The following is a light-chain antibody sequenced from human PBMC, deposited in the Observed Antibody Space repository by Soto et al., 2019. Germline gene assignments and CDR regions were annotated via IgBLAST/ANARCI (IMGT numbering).Light chain of an antibody. Sequence: QSALTQPPSASGSPGQSVTISSTGTSSDVGGYNYVSWYQQHPGKAPKLLIYEVSKRPSGVPDRSSGSKSGNTASLTVSGLQAEDEADYYCSSYAGSNNLLFGGGTKLTVL. CDR3: SSYAGSNNLL. CDR2: EVS. V-gene: IGLV2-8*01. CDR1: SSDVGGYNY. J-gene: IGLJ2*01.